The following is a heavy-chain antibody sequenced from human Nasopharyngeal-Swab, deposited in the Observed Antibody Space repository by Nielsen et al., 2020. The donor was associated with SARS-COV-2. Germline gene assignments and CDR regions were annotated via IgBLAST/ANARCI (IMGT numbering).Heavy chain of an antibody. D-gene: IGHD6-19*01. V-gene: IGHV4-59*08. CDR3: ARGDSSGWAFDY. Sequence: RQAPGKGLEWIGYIYYSGSTNYNPSLKSRVTISVDTSKNQFFLKLSSVTAADTAVYYCARGDSSGWAFDYWGQGTLVTVSS. CDR2: IYYSGST. J-gene: IGHJ4*02.